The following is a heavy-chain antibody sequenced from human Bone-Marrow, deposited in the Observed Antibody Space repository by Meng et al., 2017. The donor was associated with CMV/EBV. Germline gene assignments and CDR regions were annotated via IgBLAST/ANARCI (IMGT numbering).Heavy chain of an antibody. Sequence: SQTLSLTCAISGDNVSNNNASWNWIRQSPSRGLEWLGRTYQRSRWYNDYAVSVRSRISINADTSKNQFSLQVNSVTPEDTAVYYCARNFGYYSSIDYWGQGTLVTFSS. D-gene: IGHD3-22*01. CDR3: ARNFGYYSSIDY. CDR1: GDNVSNNNAS. J-gene: IGHJ4*02. CDR2: TYQRSRWYN. V-gene: IGHV6-1*01.